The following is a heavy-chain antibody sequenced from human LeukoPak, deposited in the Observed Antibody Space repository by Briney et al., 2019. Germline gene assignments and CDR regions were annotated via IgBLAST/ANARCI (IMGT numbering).Heavy chain of an antibody. CDR2: ISSRSSYT. Sequence: GGSLRLSCAASGFTFSDYYMSWIRQAPGKGLEWVSYISSRSSYTKYAESVKGRFTICKDNAKNSLYLQMNSLRAEDTAVYDCASSSYYSLDYWSQGTLVTVSS. CDR3: ASSSYYSLDY. D-gene: IGHD1-26*01. J-gene: IGHJ4*02. V-gene: IGHV3-11*06. CDR1: GFTFSDYY.